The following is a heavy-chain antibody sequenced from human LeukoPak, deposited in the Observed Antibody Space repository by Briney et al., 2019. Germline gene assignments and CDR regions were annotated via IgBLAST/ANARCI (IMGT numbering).Heavy chain of an antibody. CDR3: ARDLITAAGTFDI. CDR1: GGSISSYY. CDR2: IYHRGSA. V-gene: IGHV4-59*12. D-gene: IGHD6-13*01. Sequence: PSETLSLTCTVSGGSISSYYWTWIRQPPGKGLEWIGYIYHRGSANYNPSLKSRVTISVDTSKNQFSLTLSSVTAADTAVYYCARDLITAAGTFDIWGQGTMVTVSS. J-gene: IGHJ3*02.